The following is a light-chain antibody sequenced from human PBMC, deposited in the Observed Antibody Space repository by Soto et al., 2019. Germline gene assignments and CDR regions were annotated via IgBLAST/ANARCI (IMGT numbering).Light chain of an antibody. CDR2: AAS. Sequence: IQMAQSPSAMSASVGDRVTITCRASHGISNYLAWFQQIPGKVPKRLVYAASSLQSGVPSRFTGSGSGTEFTLTISSLQPEDFATYYCLQHYIYPWTFGQGTKVDIK. CDR3: LQHYIYPWT. CDR1: HGISNY. V-gene: IGKV1-17*03. J-gene: IGKJ1*01.